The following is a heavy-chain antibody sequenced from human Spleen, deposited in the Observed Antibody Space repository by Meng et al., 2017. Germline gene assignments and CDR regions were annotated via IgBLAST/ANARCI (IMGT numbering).Heavy chain of an antibody. CDR2: INTYNGDT. CDR1: DYTFTTSG. V-gene: IGHV1-18*01. Sequence: ASVKVSCKASDYTFTTSGISWVRQAPGQGLEWMGWINTYNGDTKYAQQFQGRVTMTTDTSTSTGYMELRSLTSDDTAVYLCARGKQWNYAMDVWGQGTTVTVSS. J-gene: IGHJ6*02. CDR3: ARGKQWNYAMDV. D-gene: IGHD6-19*01.